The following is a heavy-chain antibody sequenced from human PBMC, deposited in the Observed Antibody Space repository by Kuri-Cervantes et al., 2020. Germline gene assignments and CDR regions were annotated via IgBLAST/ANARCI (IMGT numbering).Heavy chain of an antibody. D-gene: IGHD4-17*01. J-gene: IGHJ6*02. CDR1: GGTFSSYA. Sequence: SVKVSCKASGGTFSSYAISWVRQAPGQGLEWMGGIIPIFGTANYAQKFQGRVTITADKSTSTAYMELSSLRSEDTAVYFCARVKSSYGDPTGGMDVWGQGTTVTVSS. CDR2: IIPIFGTA. CDR3: ARVKSSYGDPTGGMDV. V-gene: IGHV1-69*06.